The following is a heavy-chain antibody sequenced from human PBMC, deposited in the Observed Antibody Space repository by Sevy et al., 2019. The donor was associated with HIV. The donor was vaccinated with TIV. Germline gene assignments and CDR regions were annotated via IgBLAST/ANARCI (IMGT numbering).Heavy chain of an antibody. V-gene: IGHV3-15*01. J-gene: IGHJ1*01. D-gene: IGHD1-20*01. CDR2: IKSNHEGGTA. CDR3: TTDAGMTPWYALQH. Sequence: GGSLRLSCAASGFSFTNAWMRWVRQAPGEGLEWVGRIKSNHEGGTADYAAPVGGRFTISRDDSKNTLFLQLSSLKIEDNAVYYCTTDAGMTPWYALQHWGRGTLVTVSS. CDR1: GFSFTNAW.